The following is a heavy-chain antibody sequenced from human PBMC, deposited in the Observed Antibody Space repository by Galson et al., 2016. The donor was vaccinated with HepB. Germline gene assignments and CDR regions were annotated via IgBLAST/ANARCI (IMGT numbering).Heavy chain of an antibody. CDR3: VRHPTVKEMATTTGDY. J-gene: IGHJ4*02. CDR1: GGSISSSSYY. Sequence: SETLSLTCTVSGGSISSSSYYWCWIRQPPGKGLEWIGSSSYSGTTYYNPSLKSRVTISVDTSKNLFSLKLNSVIAADTSVYYCVRHPTVKEMATTTGDYWGQGTLVTVSS. D-gene: IGHD5-24*01. CDR2: SSYSGTT. V-gene: IGHV4-39*01.